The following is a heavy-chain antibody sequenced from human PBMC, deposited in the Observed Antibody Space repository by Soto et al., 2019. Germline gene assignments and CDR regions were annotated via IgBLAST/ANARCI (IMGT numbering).Heavy chain of an antibody. V-gene: IGHV4-4*07. Sequence: SETLSLTCTVSGGSMSNYYWSWIRQPAGKGLEWIGRIYTTGSTHYNPSLKSRVTLSIDMSKNQFSLQLHSVTADDTAVYFCARGARPGWLASYFDHWGQGTPVTVSS. D-gene: IGHD6-19*01. CDR2: IYTTGST. CDR3: ARGARPGWLASYFDH. J-gene: IGHJ4*02. CDR1: GGSMSNYY.